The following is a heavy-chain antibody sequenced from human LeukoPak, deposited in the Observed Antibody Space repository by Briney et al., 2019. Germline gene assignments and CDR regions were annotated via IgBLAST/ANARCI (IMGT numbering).Heavy chain of an antibody. CDR1: GGSISSSSYY. CDR3: AREVSYSSSSLTYYYYMDV. V-gene: IGHV4-39*07. J-gene: IGHJ6*03. D-gene: IGHD6-6*01. CDR2: IYYSGST. Sequence: PSETLSLTCTVSGGSISSSSYYWGWIRQPPGKGLEWIGSIYYSGSTYYNPSLKSRVTISVDTSKNQFSLKLSSVTAADTAVYYCAREVSYSSSSLTYYYYMDVWGKGTTVTVSS.